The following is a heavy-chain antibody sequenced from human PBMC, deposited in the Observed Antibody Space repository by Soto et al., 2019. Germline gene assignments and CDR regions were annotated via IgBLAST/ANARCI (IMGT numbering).Heavy chain of an antibody. V-gene: IGHV3-13*01. D-gene: IGHD2-15*01. CDR2: IGTAGDT. CDR3: ARKGSGYCTGGSCYPAALDI. CDR1: GFTFSSYD. J-gene: IGHJ3*02. Sequence: EVQLVESGGGLVQPGGSLRLSCAASGFTFSSYDMRWVRQATGKGLEWVSAIGTAGDTYYPGSVKGRFTISTENAKNSLYLQMNSLRAGDTAVYYCARKGSGYCTGGSCYPAALDIWGQGTMVTVSS.